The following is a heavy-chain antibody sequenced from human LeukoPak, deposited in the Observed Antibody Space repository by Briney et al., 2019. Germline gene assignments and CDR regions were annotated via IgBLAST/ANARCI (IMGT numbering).Heavy chain of an antibody. D-gene: IGHD3-10*01. CDR1: GFTFSSYE. V-gene: IGHV3-48*03. J-gene: IGHJ6*03. CDR2: ISSSGSTI. CDR3: ARDPGGYMDV. Sequence: GGSLRLSCAASGFTFSSYEMNWVRQAPGKGLEWVSYISSSGSTIFYADSVKGRFAISRDNAKNSLYLQMNSLRAEDTTVYYCARDPGGYMDVWGKGTTVTISS.